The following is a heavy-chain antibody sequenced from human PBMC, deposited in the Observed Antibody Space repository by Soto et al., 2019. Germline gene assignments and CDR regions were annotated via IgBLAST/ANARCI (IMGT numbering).Heavy chain of an antibody. CDR1: GCTFTSYG. CDR3: ARMSSSAPFFDY. V-gene: IGHV1-18*04. J-gene: IGHJ4*02. CDR2: ISAYNGNT. D-gene: IGHD6-6*01. Sequence: ASVKVSCKASGCTFTSYGISWVRQAPGQGLEWMGWISAYNGNTNYAQKLQGRVTMTTDTSTSTAYMELRSLRSDDTAVYYCARMSSSAPFFDYWGQGPRVTVSS.